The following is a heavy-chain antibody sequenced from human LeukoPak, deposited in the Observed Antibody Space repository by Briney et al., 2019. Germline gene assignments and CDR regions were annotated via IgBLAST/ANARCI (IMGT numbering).Heavy chain of an antibody. CDR2: INTNTGNP. CDR1: GYTFTSYA. CDR3: ARKSVAATPRDIVYQYYSMDV. Sequence: ASVKVSCKASGYTFTSYAMNWVRQAPGQGLEWMGWINTNTGNPTYAQGFAGRFVFSLDTSVSTAYLQISSLKAEDTAVYYCARKSVAATPRDIVYQYYSMDVWGKGTTVTVSS. V-gene: IGHV7-4-1*02. J-gene: IGHJ6*03. D-gene: IGHD2-15*01.